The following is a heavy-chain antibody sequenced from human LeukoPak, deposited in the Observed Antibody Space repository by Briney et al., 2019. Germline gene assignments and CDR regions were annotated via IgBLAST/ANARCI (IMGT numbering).Heavy chain of an antibody. V-gene: IGHV4-59*01. CDR1: GDSISSFY. CDR3: ARAPHWDRPFDY. J-gene: IGHJ4*02. Sequence: SETLSLTCTVSGDSISSFYWSWIRQPPGKGLECIGYIYYGGSTTKYNPSLKSRVTISMDTSKNQLSLKLNSVTAADTAVYYCARAPHWDRPFDYWGQGTLVTVPS. CDR2: IYYGGSTT. D-gene: IGHD7-27*01.